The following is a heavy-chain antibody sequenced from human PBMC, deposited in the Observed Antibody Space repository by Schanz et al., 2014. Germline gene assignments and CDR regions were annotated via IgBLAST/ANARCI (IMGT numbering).Heavy chain of an antibody. V-gene: IGHV1-69*04. CDR2: IIPSLGLA. D-gene: IGHD3-22*01. J-gene: IGHJ5*02. Sequence: VQLEQSGAEVKKPGSSVKVSCKASGGTFSSFGINWVRQAPRQGLEWMGRIIPSLGLAKYEQKFQDKVTITADTSTTTAYMDVSSLRSEDTAVYYCAREVGLYDRGWFDPWGQGTLVIVSS. CDR1: GGTFSSFG. CDR3: AREVGLYDRGWFDP.